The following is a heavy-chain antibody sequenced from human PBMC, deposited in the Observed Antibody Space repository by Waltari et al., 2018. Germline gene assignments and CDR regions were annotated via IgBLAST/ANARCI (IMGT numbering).Heavy chain of an antibody. J-gene: IGHJ3*01. CDR1: GVSITSNRHY. CDR3: ATYIGASVGTAAFDV. Sequence: QLQLQESGPRLVRPSETLSLLCRVSGVSITSNRHYWAWIRQSPGQGLEWIVTVSYSGTTYISPSFKSRVSVSRGASKNQVSLILGSVTAADMAVYYCATYIGASVGTAAFDVWGQGTMVTVSS. CDR2: VSYSGTT. D-gene: IGHD5-12*01. V-gene: IGHV4-39*01.